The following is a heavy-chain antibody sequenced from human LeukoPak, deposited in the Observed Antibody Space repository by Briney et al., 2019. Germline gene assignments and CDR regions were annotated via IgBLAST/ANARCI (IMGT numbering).Heavy chain of an antibody. CDR2: VYSGGTT. CDR3: PRAVPHLNYFDSTGYYGDAFDV. CDR1: EFSVRTNY. D-gene: IGHD3-22*01. J-gene: IGHJ3*01. V-gene: IGHV3-53*01. Sequence: PGGSLRLSCAASEFSVRTNYMSWVRQAPGKGLEWVSTVYSGGTTRYADSVRGRFTISRDNSKNTLHLQMSSLRVEDTAVYYCPRAVPHLNYFDSTGYYGDAFDVWGQGAWVTVSS.